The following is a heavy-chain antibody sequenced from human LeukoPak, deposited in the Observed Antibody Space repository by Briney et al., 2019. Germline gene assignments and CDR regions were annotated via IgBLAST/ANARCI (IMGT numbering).Heavy chain of an antibody. Sequence: SGRSLRLSCAASGFTFSSYGMHWVRQAPGKGLEWVAVISYDGSNKYYADSVKRRFTISGDNSKNTLYLQMNSLRAEDTAVYYCAKDQGYYYDSSGYYTPVYGMDVWGQGTTVTVSS. D-gene: IGHD3-22*01. CDR1: GFTFSSYG. J-gene: IGHJ6*02. V-gene: IGHV3-30*18. CDR3: AKDQGYYYDSSGYYTPVYGMDV. CDR2: ISYDGSNK.